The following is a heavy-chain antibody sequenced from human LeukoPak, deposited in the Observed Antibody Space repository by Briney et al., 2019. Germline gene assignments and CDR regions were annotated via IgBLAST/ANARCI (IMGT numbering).Heavy chain of an antibody. J-gene: IGHJ4*02. V-gene: IGHV4-61*01. Sequence: KPSETLSLTCTVSGGSVSSGSYYWSWIRQPPGKGLEWIGYIYYSGSTNYNPSLKSRVTISVDTSKNQFSLKLSSVTAADTAVYYCARVYGDYEGLDYWGQGTLVTVSS. CDR1: GGSVSSGSYY. CDR2: IYYSGST. D-gene: IGHD4-17*01. CDR3: ARVYGDYEGLDY.